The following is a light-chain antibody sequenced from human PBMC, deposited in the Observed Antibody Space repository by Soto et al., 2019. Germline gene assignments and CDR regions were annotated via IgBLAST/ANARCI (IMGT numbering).Light chain of an antibody. CDR3: QRYDSAPYT. Sequence: DIQMTQSPSSLSTSVGDRVTITCRASQGISNYLAWYQRKPGNVPKLLIYAASTLQSGVPPRFSGSGSGTDFTLTITSLQPEDVATYYCQRYDSAPYTFGQGTKLEIK. J-gene: IGKJ2*01. CDR1: QGISNY. CDR2: AAS. V-gene: IGKV1-27*01.